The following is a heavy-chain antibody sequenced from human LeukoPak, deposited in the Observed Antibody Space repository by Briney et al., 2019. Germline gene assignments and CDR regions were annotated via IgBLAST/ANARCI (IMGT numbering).Heavy chain of an antibody. CDR3: ARHVPTHLGYCTNGVCSNWFDP. CDR2: INHSGST. Sequence: SSETLSLTCAVYGGSFSGYYWSWIRQPPGKGLEWIGEINHSGSTNYNPSLKSRVTISVDTSKNQFSLKLSSVTAADTAVYYCARHVPTHLGYCTNGVCSNWFDPWGQGTLVTVSS. V-gene: IGHV4-34*01. J-gene: IGHJ5*02. CDR1: GGSFSGYY. D-gene: IGHD2-8*01.